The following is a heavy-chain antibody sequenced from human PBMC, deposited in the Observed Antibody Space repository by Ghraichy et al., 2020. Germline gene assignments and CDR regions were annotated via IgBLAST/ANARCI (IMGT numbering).Heavy chain of an antibody. Sequence: GGSLRLSCVASGLTFSSYAMTWVHQAPGKGLEWVSSISAGGGSAYYADSVKGRFSISRDNSKDTMYLQMNSLRAEDAAVYFCAKAWGYCSGGTCPPYNWFDPWGQGTLVTVSS. J-gene: IGHJ5*02. CDR3: AKAWGYCSGGTCPPYNWFDP. CDR2: ISAGGGSA. V-gene: IGHV3-23*01. D-gene: IGHD2-15*01. CDR1: GLTFSSYA.